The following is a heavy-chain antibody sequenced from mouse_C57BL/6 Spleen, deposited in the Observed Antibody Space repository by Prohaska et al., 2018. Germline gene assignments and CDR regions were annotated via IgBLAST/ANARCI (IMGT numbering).Heavy chain of an antibody. V-gene: IGHV1-15*01. CDR3: TRRGSPRYFDY. J-gene: IGHJ2*01. CDR1: GYTFTDYE. CDR2: IDPETGGT. Sequence: GAELVRPGASVTLSCKASGYTFTDYEMHWVKQTPVHGLEWIGAIDPETGGTAYNQKFKGKAILTADKSSSTAYMELRSLTSEDSAVYYCTRRGSPRYFDYWGQGTTLTVSS.